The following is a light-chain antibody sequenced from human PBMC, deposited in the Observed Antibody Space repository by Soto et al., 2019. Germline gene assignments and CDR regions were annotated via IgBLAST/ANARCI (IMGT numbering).Light chain of an antibody. V-gene: IGKV3-11*01. Sequence: EIVLTQSPATLSLSPGERATLSCRASQSVSINLAWYQQKPGQAPRLLIYDASNRPTGIPARFTGSGSGTDFNLTISSLEPEDFAVYYCQNYGGSFIFGPGTKVDIK. J-gene: IGKJ3*01. CDR2: DAS. CDR3: QNYGGSFI. CDR1: QSVSIN.